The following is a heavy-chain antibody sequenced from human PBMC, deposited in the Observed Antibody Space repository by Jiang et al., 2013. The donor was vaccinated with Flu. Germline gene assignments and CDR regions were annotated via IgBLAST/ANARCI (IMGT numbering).Heavy chain of an antibody. J-gene: IGHJ6*02. V-gene: IGHV3-23*01. Sequence: QLLESGGGLVQPGGSLRLSCAASGFTFSSYAMSWVRQAPGEGLEWVSAISASGSTSYYADSVKGRFTLSRDNARNALFLQMNSLRAEDTAVYYCAKARDWENYYFYSMDVWGQGTTVTVSS. CDR1: GFTFSSYA. CDR2: ISASGSTS. D-gene: IGHD2-21*02. CDR3: AKARDWENYYFYSMDV.